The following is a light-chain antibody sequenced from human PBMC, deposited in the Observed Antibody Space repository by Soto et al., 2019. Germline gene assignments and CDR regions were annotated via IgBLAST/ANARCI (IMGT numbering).Light chain of an antibody. CDR2: EVT. V-gene: IGLV2-23*02. Sequence: QSVLTQPASVSGSPGQSITISCSGTTSDVGIVSWYQHHPGKAPKPMIHEVTKRPPGVSDRFSGSKSGNSASLTISGLQAEDEADYFCCSFGGSGYVFGTGTKVTVL. CDR3: CSFGGSGYV. J-gene: IGLJ1*01. CDR1: TSDVGI.